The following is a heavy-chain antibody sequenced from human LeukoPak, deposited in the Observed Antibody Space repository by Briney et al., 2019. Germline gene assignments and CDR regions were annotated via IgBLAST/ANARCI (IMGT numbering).Heavy chain of an antibody. CDR2: INTNTGNP. J-gene: IGHJ3*01. CDR1: GYTFSDYA. CDR3: ARSILVVPAAMYGAFDF. Sequence: ASVKVSCKASGYTFSDYAMNWVRQAPGQGLEWMGWINTNTGNPTYAQGFTGRFVFSLDTSVSTAYLQISSLKAEDTAVYYCARSILVVPAAMYGAFDFWGQGTVVTVSS. V-gene: IGHV7-4-1*02. D-gene: IGHD2-2*01.